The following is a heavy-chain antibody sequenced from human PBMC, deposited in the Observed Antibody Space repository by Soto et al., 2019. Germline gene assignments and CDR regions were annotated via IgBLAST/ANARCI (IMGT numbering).Heavy chain of an antibody. J-gene: IGHJ4*02. Sequence: SETLSLTCTVSGGSLSSYYWSWIRQPPGKGLEWIGYIYYSGSTNYNPSLKSRVTISVDTSKNQLSLKLSSVTAADTAVYYCARRYGHYFDYWGQGTLDPVSS. D-gene: IGHD4-17*01. CDR1: GGSLSSYY. CDR2: IYYSGST. CDR3: ARRYGHYFDY. V-gene: IGHV4-59*08.